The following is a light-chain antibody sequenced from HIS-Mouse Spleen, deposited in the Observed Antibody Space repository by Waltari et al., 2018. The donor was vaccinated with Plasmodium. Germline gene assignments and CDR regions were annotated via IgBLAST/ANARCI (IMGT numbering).Light chain of an antibody. V-gene: IGKV1-33*01. J-gene: IGKJ3*01. CDR1: QDISNY. CDR3: QQYDNLPPLFT. Sequence: DIQMTQSPSSLSASVGDRVTITCQASQDISNYLNWYQHKPGKAPKLLIYDASNLETGVPSRFSGSGSGTDFTFTISSLQPEDIATYYCQQYDNLPPLFTFGPGTKVDIK. CDR2: DAS.